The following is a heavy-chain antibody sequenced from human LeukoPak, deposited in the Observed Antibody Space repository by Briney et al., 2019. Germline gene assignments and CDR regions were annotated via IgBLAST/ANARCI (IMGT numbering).Heavy chain of an antibody. CDR3: ARATYYYGSGSYYNPYYYYGMDV. CDR1: GYTFTNYA. D-gene: IGHD3-10*01. Sequence: ASVKVSCKASGYTFTNYAMNWVRQAPGQGLEWMGWINTNTGNPTYAQGFTGRFVFSLDTSVSTAYLQISSLKAEDTAVYYCARATYYYGSGSYYNPYYYYGMDVWGQGTTVTVSS. CDR2: INTNTGNP. J-gene: IGHJ6*02. V-gene: IGHV7-4-1*02.